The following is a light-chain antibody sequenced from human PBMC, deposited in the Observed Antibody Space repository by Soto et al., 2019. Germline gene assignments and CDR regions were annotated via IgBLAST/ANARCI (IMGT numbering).Light chain of an antibody. CDR2: DAS. V-gene: IGKV1-8*01. CDR1: QDIGTY. Sequence: AIRMTQSSSSFSASTADRVSITCRATQDIGTYLAWYQQIPGKAPKLLIYDASTLQTGVPSRFSGSGSGTDFTLTISYLQSEDFGTYYCQQFYNYPRTFGQGTKVDIK. CDR3: QQFYNYPRT. J-gene: IGKJ1*01.